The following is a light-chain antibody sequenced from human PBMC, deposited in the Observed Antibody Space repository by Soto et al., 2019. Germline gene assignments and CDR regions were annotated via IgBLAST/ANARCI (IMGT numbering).Light chain of an antibody. V-gene: IGKV3-20*01. CDR1: QIVSTTY. CDR2: GSS. CDR3: QQYGTSPMYT. Sequence: EIVLTQSPGTLSLSPGERATLSCRASQIVSTTYLAWYQQKPGQAPRLLIYGSSSRAPGIPDRFSGSGSGTDFTHTISRLEPEDFAVYYCQQYGTSPMYTFGQGTKLEI. J-gene: IGKJ2*01.